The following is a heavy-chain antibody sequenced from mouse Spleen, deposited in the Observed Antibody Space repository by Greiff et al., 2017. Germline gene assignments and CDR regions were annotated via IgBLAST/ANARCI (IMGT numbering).Heavy chain of an antibody. CDR2: IDPANGNT. J-gene: IGHJ2*01. CDR3: ADYYGSSSFDY. D-gene: IGHD1-1*01. CDR1: GFTIKNTY. V-gene: IGHV14-3*01. Sequence: VQLQQSVAELVRPGASVKLSCTASGFTIKNTYMHWVKQRPEQGLEWIGRIDPANGNTKYAPKFQGKATITADTSSNTAYLQLSSLTSEDTAIYYCADYYGSSSFDYWGQGTTLTVSS.